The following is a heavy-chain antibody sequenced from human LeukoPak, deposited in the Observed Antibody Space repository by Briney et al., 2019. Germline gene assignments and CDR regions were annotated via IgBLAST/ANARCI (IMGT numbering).Heavy chain of an antibody. CDR2: ISGSGGST. CDR1: GFTFSSSA. CDR3: ARDQSIAARPRYYYMDV. J-gene: IGHJ6*03. Sequence: GGSLRLSCAASGFTFSSSAMSWVRQAPGKGLEWVSAISGSGGSTYYADSVKGRFTISRDNSKNTPYLQMNSLRAEDTAVYYCARDQSIAARPRYYYMDVWGKGTTVTVSS. V-gene: IGHV3-23*01. D-gene: IGHD6-6*01.